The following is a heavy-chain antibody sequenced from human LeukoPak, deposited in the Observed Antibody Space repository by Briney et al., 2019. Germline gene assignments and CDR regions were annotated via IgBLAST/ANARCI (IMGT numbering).Heavy chain of an antibody. CDR1: GVSVSTYY. J-gene: IGHJ6*02. V-gene: IGHV4-4*07. CDR3: AREVIVRGFGEAPDYYYGMDV. D-gene: IGHD3-10*01. CDR2: FFTSGTSGTT. Sequence: PSETLSLTCTVSGVSVSTYYWSWIRPPAGKGREFIGRFFTSGTSGTTNYNPSLKRRVNMSLDTSKHQFSLKLISVTAADTAVYYCAREVIVRGFGEAPDYYYGMDVWGQGTTVTVSS.